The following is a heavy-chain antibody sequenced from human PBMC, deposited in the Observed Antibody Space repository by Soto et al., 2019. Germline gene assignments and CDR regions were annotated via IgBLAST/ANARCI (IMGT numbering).Heavy chain of an antibody. CDR1: GFTFSTYG. V-gene: IGHV3-23*01. D-gene: IGHD1-1*01. J-gene: IGHJ6*02. CDR3: AKMEGPTAYYYAMDV. Sequence: EVQLLESGGGLVQPGGSLGLSCAASGFTFSTYGVSWVRQAPGKGLEWVSVISGSGGSTYYADSVKGRFAISRENSKNTLYMEINSLRVEDTAVYYCAKMEGPTAYYYAMDVWGQGTTVTVSS. CDR2: ISGSGGST.